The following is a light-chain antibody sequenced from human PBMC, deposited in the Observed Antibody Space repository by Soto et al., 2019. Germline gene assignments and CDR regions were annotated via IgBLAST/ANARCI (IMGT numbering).Light chain of an antibody. CDR2: GAS. J-gene: IGKJ2*01. CDR3: QQYGRSPYT. V-gene: IGKV3-20*01. CDR1: QSVSSSS. Sequence: IVLTQSPGTLSLSPGETATLSCRASQSVSSSSLAWYQQKPGQAPSLLIYGASSRATGISDRFSGSGSGTDFTLTISRLEPEDFALYYCQQYGRSPYTFGQGTKLEIK.